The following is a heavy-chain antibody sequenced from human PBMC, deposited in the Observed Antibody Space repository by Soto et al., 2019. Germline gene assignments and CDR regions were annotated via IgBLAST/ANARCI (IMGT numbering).Heavy chain of an antibody. V-gene: IGHV4-39*01. Sequence: QLQLHETGPGLVKPSETLSLTCTVSGGSISSSSYYWGWIRQPPGKGLEWIGSIYYSGSTYYNPSLKSRVTISVDTSKNQFSLKLRSVTAADTALYYCARGGTYSSGWLLNWGQATLVTVSS. CDR2: IYYSGST. CDR1: GGSISSSSYY. CDR3: ARGGTYSSGWLLN. D-gene: IGHD6-19*01. J-gene: IGHJ4*02.